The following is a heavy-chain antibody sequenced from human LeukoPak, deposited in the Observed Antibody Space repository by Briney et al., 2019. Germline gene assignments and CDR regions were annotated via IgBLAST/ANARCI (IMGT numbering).Heavy chain of an antibody. V-gene: IGHV3-21*01. CDR1: GFTFSRYG. CDR2: ISSSSSYI. CDR3: ARGVPGYYYDSSGYPEDLDY. D-gene: IGHD3-22*01. Sequence: GRSLRLSCAASGFTFSRYGMHWVRQVPGKGLEWVSSISSSSSYIYYADSVKGRFTTSRDNAKNSLYLQMNSLRAEDTAVYYCARGVPGYYYDSSGYPEDLDYWGQGTLVTVSS. J-gene: IGHJ4*02.